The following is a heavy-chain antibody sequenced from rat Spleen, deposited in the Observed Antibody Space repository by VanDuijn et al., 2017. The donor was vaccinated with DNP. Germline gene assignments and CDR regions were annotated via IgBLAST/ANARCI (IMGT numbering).Heavy chain of an antibody. J-gene: IGHJ4*01. CDR1: GFTFSSFP. Sequence: EVQLVESGGGLVQPGRSMKLSCAASGFTFSSFPMAWVRQAPTKGLEWVATISTSGGSTYYRDSVKGRFTISRDNAKSTLYLQMGSLRSEDTATYYCATQHSANYYDAPYAMDVWGQGTSVTVSS. CDR3: ATQHSANYYDAPYAMDV. CDR2: ISTSGGST. V-gene: IGHV5-46*01. D-gene: IGHD1-12*01.